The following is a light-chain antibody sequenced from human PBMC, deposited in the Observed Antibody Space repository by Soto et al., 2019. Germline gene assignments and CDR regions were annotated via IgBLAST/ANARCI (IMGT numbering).Light chain of an antibody. CDR3: SSYAGSNNVV. CDR1: GSDVGGYNY. Sequence: QSALTQPPSASGSPGQSVTISCTGTGSDVGGYNYVSWYQQHPGKAPKLMIYEVSKRPLGVPDRFSGSKSGNTASLTVSGLQAEDEADYYCSSYAGSNNVVFGGGTKLTVL. V-gene: IGLV2-8*01. CDR2: EVS. J-gene: IGLJ2*01.